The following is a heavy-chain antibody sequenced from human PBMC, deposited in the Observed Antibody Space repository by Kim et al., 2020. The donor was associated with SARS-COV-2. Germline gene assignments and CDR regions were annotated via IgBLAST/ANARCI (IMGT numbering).Heavy chain of an antibody. V-gene: IGHV3-30*01. J-gene: IGHJ4*02. Sequence: GDSAKGRFNISRDNAKNTLYLQMNGLRPEDTALYYCARDWIDGLPDYFDYWGQGTQVTVSS. CDR3: ARDWIDGLPDYFDY. D-gene: IGHD2-2*03.